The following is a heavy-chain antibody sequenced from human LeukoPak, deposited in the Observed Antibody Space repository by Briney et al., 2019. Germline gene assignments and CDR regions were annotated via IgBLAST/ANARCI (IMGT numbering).Heavy chain of an antibody. D-gene: IGHD4-23*01. CDR2: ISSSSSYI. J-gene: IGHJ4*02. V-gene: IGHV3-21*01. Sequence: GGSLRLSCAASGFAFSSYSMNWVRQAPGKGLEWVSSISSSSSYIYYADSVKGRFTISRDNAKNSLYLQMNSLRAEDTAVYYCARDGETTVVTLAHFDYWGQGTLVTVPS. CDR1: GFAFSSYS. CDR3: ARDGETTVVTLAHFDY.